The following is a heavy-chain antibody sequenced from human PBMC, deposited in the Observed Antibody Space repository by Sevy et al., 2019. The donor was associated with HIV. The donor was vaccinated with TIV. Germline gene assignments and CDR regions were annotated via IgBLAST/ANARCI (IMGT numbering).Heavy chain of an antibody. D-gene: IGHD1-20*01. V-gene: IGHV3-15*01. Sequence: GGSLRLSCAASGFTFSNAWMSWVRQAPGKGLEWVGRIKSKTDGGTTDYAAPVKGRFTISRDDSKNTLYLQMNSLKTEDTAIYYCTTDSIKRVLSALLDYWGQGTLVTVSS. CDR3: TTDSIKRVLSALLDY. CDR1: GFTFSNAW. CDR2: IKSKTDGGTT. J-gene: IGHJ4*02.